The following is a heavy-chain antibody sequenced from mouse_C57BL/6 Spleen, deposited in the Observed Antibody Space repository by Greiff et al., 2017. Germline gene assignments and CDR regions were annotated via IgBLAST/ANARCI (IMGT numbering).Heavy chain of an antibody. CDR1: GYAFSSSW. D-gene: IGHD1-1*01. J-gene: IGHJ2*01. Sequence: QVQLQQSGPELVKPGASVKISCKASGYAFSSSWMNWVKQRPGKGLEWIGRIYPGDGDTNYNGKFKGKATLTADKSSSTAYMQLSSLTSEDSAVYYCAASPDSSTNFDYWGQGTTLTVSS. CDR3: AASPDSSTNFDY. V-gene: IGHV1-82*01. CDR2: IYPGDGDT.